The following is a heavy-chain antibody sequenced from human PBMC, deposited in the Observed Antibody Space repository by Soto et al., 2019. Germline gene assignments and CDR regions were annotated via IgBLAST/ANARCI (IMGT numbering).Heavy chain of an antibody. CDR2: INPSGGST. Sequence: QVQLVQSGAEVKKPGASVKVSCKASGYTFTSYYMHWVRQAPGQGLEWMGIINPSGGSTSYAQKFQGRVTMTTDTSTSTAYMELRSLRSDDTAVYYCARDWGQWPVRYGMDVWGQGTTVTVSS. D-gene: IGHD6-19*01. CDR3: ARDWGQWPVRYGMDV. CDR1: GYTFTSYY. V-gene: IGHV1-46*01. J-gene: IGHJ6*02.